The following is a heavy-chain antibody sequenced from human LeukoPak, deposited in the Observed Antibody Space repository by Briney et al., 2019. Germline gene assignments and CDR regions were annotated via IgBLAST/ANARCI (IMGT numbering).Heavy chain of an antibody. CDR2: IYHSGST. V-gene: IGHV4-59*01. Sequence: PSETLSLTCTVSGGSMSSYYWSWLRQPPGNGLAWIGYIYHSGSTYYNPSLQSRITISVDMSENQFSLKLKSVTAADTAVYYCARVAVGVTQYFEHGGQGTRVSVSS. D-gene: IGHD3-16*01. CDR3: ARVAVGVTQYFEH. J-gene: IGHJ4*02. CDR1: GGSMSSYY.